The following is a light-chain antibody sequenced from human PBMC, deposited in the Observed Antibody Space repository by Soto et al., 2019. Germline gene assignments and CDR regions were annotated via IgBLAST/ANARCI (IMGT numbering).Light chain of an antibody. CDR3: QQYGSSPGT. V-gene: IGKV3-20*01. CDR2: NAF. CDR1: QSVSSSY. J-gene: IGKJ4*01. Sequence: EIVMTQSPATLPVSPGERATLSCRASQSVSSSYLAWYQQKPGQAPRLLIYNAFNRATGIPDRFSGSGSGTDFTLTISRLEPEDFAVYYCQQYGSSPGTFGGGTKVDIK.